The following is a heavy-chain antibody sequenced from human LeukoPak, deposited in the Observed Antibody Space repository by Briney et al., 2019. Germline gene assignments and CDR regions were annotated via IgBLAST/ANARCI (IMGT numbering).Heavy chain of an antibody. D-gene: IGHD2-2*02. CDR1: GFTFSNYS. CDR2: ISGSDTST. V-gene: IGHV3-23*01. CDR3: TKARSASSSSCYNY. Sequence: GGSLRLSCAASGFTFSNYSMSWVRQAPGKGLEWVSSISGSDTSTYYADSVKGRFTISRDNSKNTLELQMNSLRAEDTAVYYCTKARSASSSSCYNYWGQGILVTVSS. J-gene: IGHJ4*02.